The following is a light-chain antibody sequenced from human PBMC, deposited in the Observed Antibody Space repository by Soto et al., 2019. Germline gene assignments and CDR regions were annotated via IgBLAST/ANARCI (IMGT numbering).Light chain of an antibody. V-gene: IGLV2-11*01. CDR1: SSGVGGYNY. CDR3: SSYTSSTTWV. J-gene: IGLJ3*02. Sequence: QSALTQPRSVSGSPGQSVTISCTGTSSGVGGYNYVSWYQQHPGKAPKLMIYDVSKRPSGVPDRFSGSRSGNTASLTISGLQAEDESDYYCSSYTSSTTWVFGGGTKLTVL. CDR2: DVS.